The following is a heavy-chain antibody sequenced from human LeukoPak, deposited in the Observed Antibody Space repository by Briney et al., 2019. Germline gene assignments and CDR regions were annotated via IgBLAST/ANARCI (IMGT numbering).Heavy chain of an antibody. CDR1: GYTFTGYY. J-gene: IGHJ4*02. CDR3: ATGSSPVSPPDY. V-gene: IGHV1-69*05. D-gene: IGHD4-17*01. Sequence: GASVKVSCKASGYTFTGYYMHWVRQAPGQGLEWMGGVIPIFRTANYVQKFQGRVTMTTDESTRTAYMELSTLRSDDTAVYYCATGSSPVSPPDYWGQGTLVTVSS. CDR2: VIPIFRTA.